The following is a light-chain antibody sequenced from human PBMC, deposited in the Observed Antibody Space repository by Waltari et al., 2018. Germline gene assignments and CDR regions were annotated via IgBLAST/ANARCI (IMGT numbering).Light chain of an antibody. CDR1: QNVGTK. J-gene: IGKJ1*01. CDR2: DAF. Sequence: IEMTQSPAPLSVSPGERATLSCKASQNVGTKLAWYQQKPGLAPRLLIYDAFTRATGIPARFSSSGSGTEFTLTISSLQSEDLALYHCLQYHYWPPWTFGQGTKVEVK. V-gene: IGKV3-15*01. CDR3: LQYHYWPPWT.